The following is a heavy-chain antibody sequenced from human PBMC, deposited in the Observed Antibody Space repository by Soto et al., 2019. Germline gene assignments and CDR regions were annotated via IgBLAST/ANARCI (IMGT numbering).Heavy chain of an antibody. D-gene: IGHD6-13*01. V-gene: IGHV3-23*01. CDR1: GFTFSSYA. CDR2: ISGSGGST. CDR3: AKDPQQLIVYFDY. Sequence: GGSLRLSCAASGFTFSSYAMSWVRQAPGKGLEWVSAISGSGGSTYYADSVKGRFTISRDNSKNTLYLQMNSLRAEDTAVYYSAKDPQQLIVYFDYRAQRTQVTGSS. J-gene: IGHJ4*02.